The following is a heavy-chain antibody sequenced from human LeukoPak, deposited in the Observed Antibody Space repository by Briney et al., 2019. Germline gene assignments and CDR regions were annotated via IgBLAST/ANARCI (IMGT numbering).Heavy chain of an antibody. D-gene: IGHD3-22*01. CDR2: IWDNGRNE. CDR1: GFTFSTYA. CDR3: ARDYGYSPFDY. V-gene: IGHV3-33*01. J-gene: IGHJ4*02. Sequence: PGASLRLSCAASGFTFSTYAMHWVRQAPGKGLEWVALIWDNGRNEDYADSVKGRFTISRDNSKNTLYLQMNSLRAEDTAVYYCARDYGYSPFDYWGRGTLVTVSS.